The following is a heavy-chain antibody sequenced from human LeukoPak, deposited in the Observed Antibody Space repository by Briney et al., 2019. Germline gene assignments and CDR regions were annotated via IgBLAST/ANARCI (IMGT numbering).Heavy chain of an antibody. Sequence: SETLSLTCAVYGGSFSGYYWSWIRQPPGKGLEWIGEINHSGSTNYNPSLKSRVTISVDASKNQFSLKLSSVTAADTAVYYCARTGYSSGWYYFDYWGQGTLVTVSS. CDR2: INHSGST. CDR1: GGSFSGYY. J-gene: IGHJ4*02. V-gene: IGHV4-34*01. D-gene: IGHD6-19*01. CDR3: ARTGYSSGWYYFDY.